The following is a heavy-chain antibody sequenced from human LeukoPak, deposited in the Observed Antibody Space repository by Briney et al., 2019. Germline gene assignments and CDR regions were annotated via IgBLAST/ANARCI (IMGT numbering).Heavy chain of an antibody. V-gene: IGHV4-30-4*01. CDR2: IYNSGST. Sequence: SQTLSLTCTVSGGSISSGDYYWSWIRQPPGKGLEWFGYIYNSGSTYYNPSLKTRVTISVDTSKYQFSLRLSSMTAADTAVYYCARVSYYYDSSGYYIYYFDYWGQGTLVTVSS. J-gene: IGHJ4*02. CDR3: ARVSYYYDSSGYYIYYFDY. D-gene: IGHD3-22*01. CDR1: GGSISSGDYY.